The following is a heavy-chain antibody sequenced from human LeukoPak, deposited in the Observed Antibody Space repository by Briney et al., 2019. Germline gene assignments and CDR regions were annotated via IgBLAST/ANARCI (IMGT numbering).Heavy chain of an antibody. CDR1: GXSFSGYY. Sequence: SETLSLTCAVYGXSFSGYYWSWIRQSPGKGLEWIGDINHSGGTNYNPSLKSRVTVSLDTSKNQFSLKLTSVTAADTAVYYCARDLVASGAFDIWGQGTMVTVSS. CDR2: INHSGGT. D-gene: IGHD2-8*02. V-gene: IGHV4-34*01. CDR3: ARDLVASGAFDI. J-gene: IGHJ3*02.